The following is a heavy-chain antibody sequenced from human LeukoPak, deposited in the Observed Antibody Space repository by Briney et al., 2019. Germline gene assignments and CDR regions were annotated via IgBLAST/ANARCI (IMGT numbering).Heavy chain of an antibody. Sequence: ASVNVSCKASGYTFTSYDINWVRQATGQGLEWMGWMNPNSGNTGYAQKFQGRVTITRNTSISTAYMELSSLRSEDTAVYYCARGKKYCSSTSCSRPIDYYYYMDVWGKGTTVTVSS. CDR2: MNPNSGNT. V-gene: IGHV1-8*03. J-gene: IGHJ6*03. D-gene: IGHD2-2*01. CDR1: GYTFTSYD. CDR3: ARGKKYCSSTSCSRPIDYYYYMDV.